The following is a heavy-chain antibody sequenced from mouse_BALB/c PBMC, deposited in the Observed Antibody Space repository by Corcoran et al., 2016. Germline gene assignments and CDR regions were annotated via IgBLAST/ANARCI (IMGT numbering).Heavy chain of an antibody. J-gene: IGHJ1*01. D-gene: IGHD1-1*01. CDR1: GYTFTSYV. Sequence: EVQLQQSGPELVKPGASVKMSCKASGYTFTSYVMHWVKQKPGQGLEWIGYINPYNDGTKYNEKFKGKATLTSDKSSSTAYMELSSLTSEYSAVYYCARRTTVVATDWYFDVWGAGTTVTVSS. CDR3: ARRTTVVATDWYFDV. CDR2: INPYNDGT. V-gene: IGHV1S136*01.